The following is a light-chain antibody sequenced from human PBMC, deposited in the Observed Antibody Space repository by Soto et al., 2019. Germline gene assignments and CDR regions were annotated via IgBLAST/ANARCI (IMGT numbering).Light chain of an antibody. J-gene: IGLJ1*01. CDR1: SSDVGSDNR. Sequence: LTQRPSVSGSPGQSVTISCTGTSSDVGSDNRVSWYQQPPGAAPRLMLYQVSNRPSGVPDRFSGSKSGYTASLTISGLQTDDEADYYCTLYINSNTVFGTGTKLTVL. V-gene: IGLV2-18*01. CDR3: TLYINSNTV. CDR2: QVS.